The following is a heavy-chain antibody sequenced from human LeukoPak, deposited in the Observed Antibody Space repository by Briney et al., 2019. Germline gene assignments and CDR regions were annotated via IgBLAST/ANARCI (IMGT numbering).Heavy chain of an antibody. CDR1: GDSISSYY. V-gene: IGHV4-59*12. Sequence: SETLSLTCTVSGDSISSYYWSWIRQPPGKGLEWVGYIYYSGSTNYTPSLQSRVTISVDTSKNQFSLKLSSVTAADTAVYYCARDWGFIAAAGRKNWFDPWGQGTLVTVSS. CDR3: ARDWGFIAAAGRKNWFDP. CDR2: IYYSGST. D-gene: IGHD6-13*01. J-gene: IGHJ5*02.